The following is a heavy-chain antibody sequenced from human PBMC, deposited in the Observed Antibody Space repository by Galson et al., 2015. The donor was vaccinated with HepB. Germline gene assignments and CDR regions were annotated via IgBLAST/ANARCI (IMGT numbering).Heavy chain of an antibody. CDR2: IRRKAKNYAT. Sequence: LRLSCAASGLTFSGSAIHWVRQASGKGLEWVGRIRRKAKNYATVYAASVKGRVTISRDDSKNTAYLQMNSLKTEDTAVYYCTSSYYDILTGYYTDEIDYWGQGTLVTVSS. CDR3: TSSYYDILTGYYTDEIDY. V-gene: IGHV3-73*01. D-gene: IGHD3-9*01. CDR1: GLTFSGSA. J-gene: IGHJ4*02.